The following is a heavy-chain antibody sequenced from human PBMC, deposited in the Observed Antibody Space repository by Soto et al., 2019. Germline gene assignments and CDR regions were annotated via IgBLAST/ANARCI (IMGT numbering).Heavy chain of an antibody. Sequence: EVQLVESGGGLVRPGGSLRLSCEASGFIFGNYSMNWVRQAPGKGLEWVSSISSRSNFIYYADSLRGRVTISRDNTQNSLHLQMNSLRVEDTAIYYCASVQKLYCNAVYYYGMDVWGQGTTVTVSS. CDR2: ISSRSNFI. CDR1: GFIFGNYS. CDR3: ASVQKLYCNAVYYYGMDV. V-gene: IGHV3-21*01. J-gene: IGHJ6*02. D-gene: IGHD2-15*01.